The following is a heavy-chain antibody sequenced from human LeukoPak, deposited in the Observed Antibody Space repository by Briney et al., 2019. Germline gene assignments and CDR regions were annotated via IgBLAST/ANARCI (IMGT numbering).Heavy chain of an antibody. Sequence: GASVKVSCKASGGTFSSYAISWVRQAPGQGLEWMGGIIPIFGTANYAQKFQGRVTITADKSTSTAYMELSSLRSEDTAVYYCAKVVAANLGFWFDPWGQGTLVTVSS. J-gene: IGHJ5*02. V-gene: IGHV1-69*06. CDR1: GGTFSSYA. CDR3: AKVVAANLGFWFDP. D-gene: IGHD2-15*01. CDR2: IIPIFGTA.